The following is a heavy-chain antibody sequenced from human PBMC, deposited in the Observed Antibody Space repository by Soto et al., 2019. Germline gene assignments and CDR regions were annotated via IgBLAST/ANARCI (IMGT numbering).Heavy chain of an antibody. CDR2: ISAFNGAT. V-gene: IGHV1-18*01. Sequence: QVQLVQSGTEVKKPGASVKVSCKASGYTFTRFGISWVRQAPGQGLEWMGWISAFNGATNYAQKFQGRITMTTDTPTSTAYMELRSLRSDDTAVYYCARLYSSGGPRSYSDYWGQGTLVTVSS. CDR3: ARLYSSGGPRSYSDY. D-gene: IGHD6-19*01. J-gene: IGHJ4*02. CDR1: GYTFTRFG.